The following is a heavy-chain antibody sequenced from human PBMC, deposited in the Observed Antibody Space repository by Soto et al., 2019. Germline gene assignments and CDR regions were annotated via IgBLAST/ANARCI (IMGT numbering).Heavy chain of an antibody. V-gene: IGHV1-8*01. CDR3: ARGRASGSYYLLDY. CDR1: GNTFTSYD. Sequence: QVQLVQSGAEVKKPGASVKVSCKASGNTFTSYDINWVRQATGHGLDWMGWINPNSGNIGYSQKFQGRVTMTRDTAITTDYMEVSRLRSDETDVYYCARGRASGSYYLLDYWGQGTLVTVSS. J-gene: IGHJ4*02. D-gene: IGHD3-10*01. CDR2: INPNSGNI.